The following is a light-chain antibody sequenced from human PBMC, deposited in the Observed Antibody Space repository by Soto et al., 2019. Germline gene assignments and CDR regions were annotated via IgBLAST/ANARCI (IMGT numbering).Light chain of an antibody. Sequence: ETMMTQSPDPLSVSPGERATLSCRASQSVSSNLAWYQQKPGQAPRLLMYGASSRAPGIPDRFSGSGSGTDFTLTISRLEPEDFAVYYCQQDGSSPRTFGQGTKVDIK. CDR1: QSVSSN. CDR3: QQDGSSPRT. J-gene: IGKJ1*01. V-gene: IGKV3-20*01. CDR2: GAS.